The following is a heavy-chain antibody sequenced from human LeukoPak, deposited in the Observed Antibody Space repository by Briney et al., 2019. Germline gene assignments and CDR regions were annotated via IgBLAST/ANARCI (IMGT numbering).Heavy chain of an antibody. Sequence: SETLSLTCAVYGGSFSGYYWSWIRQPPGKGLEWIGEINHSGSTNYNPSLKSRVTISVDTPKNQFSLKLSSVTAADTAVYYCARGSRVSVEPTTKTREKNHRIRDRYFDYWGQGTLVTVSS. CDR1: GGSFSGYY. J-gene: IGHJ4*02. V-gene: IGHV4-34*01. CDR2: INHSGST. CDR3: ARGSRVSVEPTTKTREKNHRIRDRYFDY. D-gene: IGHD2/OR15-2a*01.